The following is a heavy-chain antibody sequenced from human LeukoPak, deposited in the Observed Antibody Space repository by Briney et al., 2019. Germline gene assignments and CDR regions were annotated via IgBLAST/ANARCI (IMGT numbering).Heavy chain of an antibody. D-gene: IGHD2-2*02. CDR2: MNPNSGNT. Sequence: AASVKVSCKASGYTFTSYDINWVRQATGQGLEWMGWMNPNSGNTGYAQKFQGRVTMTRNTSISTAYTELSSLRSEDTAVYYCAREARGYCSSTSCYSRNAFDIWGQGTMVTVSS. V-gene: IGHV1-8*01. J-gene: IGHJ3*02. CDR3: AREARGYCSSTSCYSRNAFDI. CDR1: GYTFTSYD.